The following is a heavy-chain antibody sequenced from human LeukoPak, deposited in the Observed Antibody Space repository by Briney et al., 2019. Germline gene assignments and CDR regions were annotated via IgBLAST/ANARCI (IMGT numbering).Heavy chain of an antibody. Sequence: SETPSLTCTVSGDSISNSDYYWGWIRQPPGKGLEWIALINYSGRTFYNPSLRSRVTISVDMSKNQFSLNLNSVTAADTAVYYCARRRKDLNWFDPWGQGTLVTVSS. CDR3: ARRRKDLNWFDP. CDR1: GDSISNSDYY. J-gene: IGHJ5*02. CDR2: INYSGRT. V-gene: IGHV4-39*01.